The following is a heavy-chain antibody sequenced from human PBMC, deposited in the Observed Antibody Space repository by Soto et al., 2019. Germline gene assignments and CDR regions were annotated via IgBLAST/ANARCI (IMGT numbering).Heavy chain of an antibody. V-gene: IGHV3-15*01. CDR3: TTDPHSTGTKY. J-gene: IGHJ4*02. D-gene: IGHD1-1*01. CDR2: IKSRTDGGTT. CDR1: GFSFSDAW. Sequence: EGQLVESGGGLVKPGGSLRLSCAASGFSFSDAWMTWVRQAPGAGLEWVGRIKSRTDGGTTDYAAPVKGRFTISRDASKTTLYLQMNSLKTEDTAVYYCTTDPHSTGTKYWGQGTLVTVSS.